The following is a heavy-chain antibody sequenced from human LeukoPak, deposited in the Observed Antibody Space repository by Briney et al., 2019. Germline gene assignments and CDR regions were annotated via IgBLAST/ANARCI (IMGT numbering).Heavy chain of an antibody. CDR1: GFTFSSYE. V-gene: IGHV3-48*03. J-gene: IGHJ6*03. CDR3: ARDRKYCSSTSCYVDYMDV. Sequence: GGSLRLSCAASGFTFSSYEMNWVRQAPGKGLEWVSYISSSGSTIYYADSVKGRFTTSRDNAENSLYLQMNSLRAEDTAVYYCARDRKYCSSTSCYVDYMDVWGKGTTVTISS. D-gene: IGHD2-2*01. CDR2: ISSSGSTI.